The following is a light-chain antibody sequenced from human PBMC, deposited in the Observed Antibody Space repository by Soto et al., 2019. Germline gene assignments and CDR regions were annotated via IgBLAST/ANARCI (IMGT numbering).Light chain of an antibody. CDR1: QTISSW. CDR3: QHYNSYSEA. V-gene: IGKV1-5*03. CDR2: KAS. Sequence: DIHSTQSPSTLSGSVGDRVTITCRASQTISSWLAWYQQKPGKAPKLLIYKASTLKSGVPSRFSGSGSGTEFTPTISSLQPDDFATYYCQHYNSYSEAFGQGTKVDIK. J-gene: IGKJ1*01.